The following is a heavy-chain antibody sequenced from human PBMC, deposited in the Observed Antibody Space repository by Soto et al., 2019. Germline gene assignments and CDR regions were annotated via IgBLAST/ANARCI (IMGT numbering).Heavy chain of an antibody. CDR2: IYPVDSNT. CDR1: WYSFTNYW. CDR3: ARQAYSFDGNSFRY. D-gene: IGHD5-12*01. V-gene: IGHV5-51*01. Sequence: GESLKISCKGSWYSFTNYWIGWLRQMSGKVLEWMGVIYPVDSNTKFSPSFQGQVTMSVDNSISTAYLHWISLKASDTAIYYCARQAYSFDGNSFRYWGQGTLVTVS. J-gene: IGHJ4*02.